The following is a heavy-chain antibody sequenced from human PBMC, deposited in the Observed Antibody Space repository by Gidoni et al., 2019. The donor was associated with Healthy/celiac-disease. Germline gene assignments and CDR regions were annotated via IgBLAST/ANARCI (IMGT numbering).Heavy chain of an antibody. Sequence: EVQLVESGGGLVQPGGSLRLSCAASGFPFSSYDMHWVRQATGKGLEWVSAIGTAGDTYYPGSVKGRFTISRENAKNSLYLQMNSLRAEDTAVYYCARVRGSGNAFDIWGQGTMVTVSS. CDR2: IGTAGDT. D-gene: IGHD3-10*01. CDR3: ARVRGSGNAFDI. CDR1: GFPFSSYD. J-gene: IGHJ3*02. V-gene: IGHV3-13*01.